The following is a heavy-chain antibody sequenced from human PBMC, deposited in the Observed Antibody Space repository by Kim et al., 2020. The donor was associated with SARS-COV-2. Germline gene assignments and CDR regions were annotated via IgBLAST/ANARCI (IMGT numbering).Heavy chain of an antibody. CDR3: ARDRRYCSSTSCYPRSGNGMDV. D-gene: IGHD2-2*01. V-gene: IGHV3-21*01. CDR1: GFTFSSYS. J-gene: IGHJ6*02. Sequence: GGSLRLSCAASGFTFSSYSMNWVRQAPGKGLEWVSSISSSSSYIYYADSVKGRFTISRDNAKNSLYLQMNSLRAEDTAVYYCARDRRYCSSTSCYPRSGNGMDVWGQGTTVTVSS. CDR2: ISSSSSYI.